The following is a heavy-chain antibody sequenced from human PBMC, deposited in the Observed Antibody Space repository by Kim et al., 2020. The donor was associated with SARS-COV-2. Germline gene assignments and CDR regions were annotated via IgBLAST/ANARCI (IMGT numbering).Heavy chain of an antibody. D-gene: IGHD3-10*01. Sequence: SLKGRFTISRDNSKNTLYLQMNSLRAEDTAVYYCARVKDFEGAGRCGMDVWGQGTTVTVSS. J-gene: IGHJ6*02. CDR3: ARVKDFEGAGRCGMDV. V-gene: IGHV3-30*07.